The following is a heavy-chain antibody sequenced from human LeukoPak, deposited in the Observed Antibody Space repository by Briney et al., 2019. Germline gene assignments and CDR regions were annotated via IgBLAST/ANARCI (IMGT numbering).Heavy chain of an antibody. J-gene: IGHJ4*02. V-gene: IGHV3-23*01. CDR1: GFTFSSYA. D-gene: IGHD2-2*01. CDR3: AKGPKIPAPTYYFDY. Sequence: GGSLRLSCAASGFTFSSYAMGWVRQAPGKGLEWISAISGSGGNTYYAASVKGRFTFSRDNSKNTQFLQMNSLRAEDTAVYYCAKGPKIPAPTYYFDYWGQGTLVTVSS. CDR2: ISGSGGNT.